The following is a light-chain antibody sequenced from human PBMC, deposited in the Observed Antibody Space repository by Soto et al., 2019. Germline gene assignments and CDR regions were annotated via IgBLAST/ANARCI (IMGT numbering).Light chain of an antibody. CDR2: DIT. CDR3: SSHAGSNSLMV. J-gene: IGLJ2*01. Sequence: QSALTQPPSASGSPGQSVTISCTGTSSDIGAFNSISWYQQYPGKAPKLIIFDITQRPSGVPDRFSGSKSANTASLTVSGLQAEDEADYHCSSHAGSNSLMVFGGGTKVTVL. V-gene: IGLV2-8*01. CDR1: SSDIGAFNS.